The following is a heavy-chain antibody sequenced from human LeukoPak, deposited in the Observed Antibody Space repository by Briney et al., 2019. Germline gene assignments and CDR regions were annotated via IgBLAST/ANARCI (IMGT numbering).Heavy chain of an antibody. D-gene: IGHD2-21*02. J-gene: IGHJ4*02. Sequence: PSETLSLTCTVSGASTSVYYWSWIRQSAGKGLEWIGRISSSGNTNYNPSLKSRVTMSVDTSKNQISLKVTSVTAADTAVYYCARYLVVTATFGYWGQGTLVTVSS. CDR1: GASTSVYY. CDR2: ISSSGNT. V-gene: IGHV4-4*07. CDR3: ARYLVVTATFGY.